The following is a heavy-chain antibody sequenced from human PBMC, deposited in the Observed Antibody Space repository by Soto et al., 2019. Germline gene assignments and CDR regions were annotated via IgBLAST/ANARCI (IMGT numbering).Heavy chain of an antibody. CDR2: INHSGST. CDR1: GGSISSGDYY. CDR3: ARGYGYNWNAFDY. Sequence: SETLSLTCTVSGGSISSGDYYWSWIRQPPGKGLEWIGEINHSGSTNYNPSLKSRVTISVDTSKNQFSLKLSSVTAADTAVYYCARGYGYNWNAFDYWGQGTLVTVSS. D-gene: IGHD1-20*01. J-gene: IGHJ4*02. V-gene: IGHV4-39*07.